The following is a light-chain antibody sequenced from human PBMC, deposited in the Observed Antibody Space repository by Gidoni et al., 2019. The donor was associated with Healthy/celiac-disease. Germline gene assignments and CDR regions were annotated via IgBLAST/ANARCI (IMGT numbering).Light chain of an antibody. CDR1: QSISSY. Sequence: DIQMTQSPSSLSASVGDRVTITCRASQSISSYLNWYQQKPGKAPKLLIYAASSLQSGVPSRFSGSGSGTDFTLIISSLQPEDFATYYCQQSYSTPYLTFGPGTKVDTK. CDR2: AAS. V-gene: IGKV1-39*01. CDR3: QQSYSTPYLT. J-gene: IGKJ3*01.